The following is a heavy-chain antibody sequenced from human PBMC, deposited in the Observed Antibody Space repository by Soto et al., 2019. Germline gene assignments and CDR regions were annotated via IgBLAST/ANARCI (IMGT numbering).Heavy chain of an antibody. V-gene: IGHV1-69*13. CDR1: GGTFSSDA. J-gene: IGHJ4*02. Sequence: GXSVKVSCKASGGTFSSDAVSWVRQAPGQGLEWMGGLIPILGTTHYAQKFQGRVTITADESTNTAYMELSSLRSDDTAVYYCARASGYVSGWYHDYWGQGPRVTVSS. CDR2: LIPILGTT. D-gene: IGHD6-19*01. CDR3: ARASGYVSGWYHDY.